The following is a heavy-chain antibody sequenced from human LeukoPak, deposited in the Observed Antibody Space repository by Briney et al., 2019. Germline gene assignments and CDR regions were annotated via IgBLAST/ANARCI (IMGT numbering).Heavy chain of an antibody. CDR1: GFTVSSNY. J-gene: IGHJ4*02. D-gene: IGHD6-19*01. Sequence: GGSLRLSCAASGFTVSSNYMSWVRQAPGKGLEWVSAISGSGGSTYYADSVKGRFTISRDNAKNSLYLQMNSLRAEDTAVYYCARDQEDSSGWYYYFDYWGQGTLVTVSS. V-gene: IGHV3-53*01. CDR3: ARDQEDSSGWYYYFDY. CDR2: ISGSGGST.